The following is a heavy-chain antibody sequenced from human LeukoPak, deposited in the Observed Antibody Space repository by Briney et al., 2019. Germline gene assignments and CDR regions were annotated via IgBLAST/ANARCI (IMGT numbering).Heavy chain of an antibody. CDR2: INPSGGST. D-gene: IGHD6-6*01. V-gene: IGHV1-46*01. J-gene: IGHJ6*03. CDR1: GYTFTSYY. CDR3: ARGGLEYSSSMDLDYYMDV. Sequence: ASVKVSCKASGYTFTSYYMHWVRQAPGQGLEWMGIINPSGGSTSYAQKFQGRVTMTRDMSTSTVYMELSSLRSEDTAVYYCARGGLEYSSSMDLDYYMDVWGKGTTVTVSS.